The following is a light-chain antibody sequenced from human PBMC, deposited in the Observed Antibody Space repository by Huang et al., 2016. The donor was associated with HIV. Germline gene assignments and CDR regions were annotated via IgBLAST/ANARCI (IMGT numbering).Light chain of an antibody. J-gene: IGKJ4*01. Sequence: DIQMTQSPSSVSASVGDRVVITCRASQAISSWVTWYQQRPGKAPELLIFDASTWQNVVPSRFSGSGSGTDCVLTISSLQPEDFATYYCQQASSFPLTCGGGTKVEIK. CDR2: DAS. V-gene: IGKV1-12*01. CDR3: QQASSFPLT. CDR1: QAISSW.